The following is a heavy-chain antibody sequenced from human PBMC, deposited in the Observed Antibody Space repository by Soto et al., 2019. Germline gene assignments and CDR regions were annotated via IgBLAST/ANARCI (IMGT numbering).Heavy chain of an antibody. Sequence: SETLSLTCTVSGGSISSYYWIWIRQPPGKGLEWIGYIYYSGSTNYNPSLKSRVTISVDTSKNQFSLKLSSVTAADTAVYYCARDNLEYYDFWGVDYYYYYGMDVWGQGTTVTVSS. CDR3: ARDNLEYYDFWGVDYYYYYGMDV. J-gene: IGHJ6*02. CDR1: GGSISSYY. V-gene: IGHV4-59*01. D-gene: IGHD3-3*01. CDR2: IYYSGST.